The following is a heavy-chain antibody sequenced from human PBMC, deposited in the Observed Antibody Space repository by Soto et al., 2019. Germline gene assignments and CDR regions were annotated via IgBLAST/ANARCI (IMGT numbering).Heavy chain of an antibody. CDR1: GFTFSSYA. J-gene: IGHJ4*02. D-gene: IGHD2-2*01. CDR3: AKHIVVVPAASYFDY. CDR2: ISGSGGST. V-gene: IGHV3-23*01. Sequence: GGSLRLSCAASGFTFSSYAMSWVRQAPGKGLEWVSAISGSGGSTYYADSVKGRFTISRDNSKNTLYLQMNSLRAEDTAVYYCAKHIVVVPAASYFDYWGQGTLVTVSS.